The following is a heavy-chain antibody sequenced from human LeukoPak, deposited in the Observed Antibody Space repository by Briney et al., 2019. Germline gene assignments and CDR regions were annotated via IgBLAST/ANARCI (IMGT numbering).Heavy chain of an antibody. CDR2: ISGSGVST. CDR1: GFTFSSYA. D-gene: IGHD3-22*01. J-gene: IGHJ4*02. Sequence: PGGSLRLSCAASGFTFSSYAMSWVRQAPGKGLEWVSAISGSGVSTYYADSVKGRFTISRDNSKNTLYLQMNRLRAEDTAVYYCAKSPYDSSGYYMDYWGQGTLVTVSS. V-gene: IGHV3-23*01. CDR3: AKSPYDSSGYYMDY.